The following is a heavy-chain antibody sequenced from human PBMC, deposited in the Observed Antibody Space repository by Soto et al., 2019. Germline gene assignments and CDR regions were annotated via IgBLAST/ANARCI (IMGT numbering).Heavy chain of an antibody. J-gene: IGHJ5*02. CDR1: GFTFSSSW. D-gene: IGHD3-16*01. Sequence: PGGSLRLSCAASGFTFSSSWMSWVRQAPGKGLEWVANIKQDGSEKYYVDSLKGRFTISRDNAKNSLYLQMNSLRAEDTAVYYCARDHEGENWFDPWGQGTLVTVSS. CDR3: ARDHEGENWFDP. CDR2: IKQDGSEK. V-gene: IGHV3-7*01.